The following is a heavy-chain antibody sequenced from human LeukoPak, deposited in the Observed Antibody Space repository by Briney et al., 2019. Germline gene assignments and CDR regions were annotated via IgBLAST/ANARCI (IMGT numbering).Heavy chain of an antibody. Sequence: PSETLSLTCTVSGGSISSYYWSWIRQPPGKGLEWIGYIYYSGSTNYNPSLKSRVTISVDTSKNQFSLKLSSVTAADTAVYYCARLPDSGYDRGAFDIWGQGTMVTVSS. D-gene: IGHD5-12*01. CDR3: ARLPDSGYDRGAFDI. CDR2: IYYSGST. CDR1: GGSISSYY. V-gene: IGHV4-59*08. J-gene: IGHJ3*02.